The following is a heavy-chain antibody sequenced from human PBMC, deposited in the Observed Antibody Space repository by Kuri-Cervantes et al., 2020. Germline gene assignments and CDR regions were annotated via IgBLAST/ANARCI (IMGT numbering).Heavy chain of an antibody. CDR2: IYTSGST. J-gene: IGHJ6*02. CDR3: ARDPPRSGWLSRYYYGMDV. D-gene: IGHD6-19*01. Sequence: SETLSLTCTVSGGSISSGSYYWSWIRQPAGKGLEWIRRIYTSGSTNYNPSLKSRVTISVDTSKNQFSLKLSSVTAADTAVYYCARDPPRSGWLSRYYYGMDVWGQGTTVTVSS. V-gene: IGHV4-61*02. CDR1: GGSISSGSYY.